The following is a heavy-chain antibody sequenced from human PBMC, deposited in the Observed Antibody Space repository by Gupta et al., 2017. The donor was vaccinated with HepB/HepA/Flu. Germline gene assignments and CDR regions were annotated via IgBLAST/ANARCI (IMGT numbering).Heavy chain of an antibody. V-gene: IGHV6-1*01. CDR3: ARGKHSAFDI. CDR2: TYYRFKWYN. CDR1: GDSVTASSIA. Sequence: QVQLQQSGPGLVKPSQTLPPTCAISGDSVTASSIAWNWIRQSPSRGLEWLGRTYYRFKWYNEYAVSVKGRITINPDTSKNQFSLQLNSVTPEDTAMYFCARGKHSAFDIWGQGTGVTVSS. J-gene: IGHJ3*02.